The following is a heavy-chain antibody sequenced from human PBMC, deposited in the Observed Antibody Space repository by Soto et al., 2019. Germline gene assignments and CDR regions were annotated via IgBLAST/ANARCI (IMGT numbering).Heavy chain of an antibody. J-gene: IGHJ6*02. CDR2: ISYDGSNK. Sequence: QVQLVESGGGVVQPGRSLRLSCAAYGFTFSSYGMHWVRQAPGKGLEWVAVISYDGSNKYYADSVKGRFTISRDNSKNTLYLQMNSLRAEDTAVYYCAKDLDQLLWYYYYGMDVWGQGTTVTVSS. D-gene: IGHD2-2*01. CDR3: AKDLDQLLWYYYYGMDV. CDR1: GFTFSSYG. V-gene: IGHV3-30*18.